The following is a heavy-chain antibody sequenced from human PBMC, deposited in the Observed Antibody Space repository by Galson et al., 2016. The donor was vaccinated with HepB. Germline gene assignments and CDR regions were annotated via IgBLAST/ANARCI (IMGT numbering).Heavy chain of an antibody. D-gene: IGHD2/OR15-2a*01. CDR1: GFTFSSYG. CDR2: ITPAGSDT. V-gene: IGHV3-30*03. CDR3: ARDGISSLDQ. J-gene: IGHJ4*02. Sequence: SLRLSCAASGFTFSSYGMHWVRQAPGKGLDWVALITPAGSDTYYADAVKGRFTISRDNSKNTRSLQMNSLRAEDTAIYYCARDGISSLDQWGQGILVTVSS.